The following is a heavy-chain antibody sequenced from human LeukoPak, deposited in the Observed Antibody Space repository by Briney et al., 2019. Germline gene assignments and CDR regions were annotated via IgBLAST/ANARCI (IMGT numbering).Heavy chain of an antibody. D-gene: IGHD6-13*01. J-gene: IGHJ4*02. CDR3: ARSRGIAAAGFSGNDY. V-gene: IGHV1-69*13. CDR1: GGTSSTYA. Sequence: ASVKVSCKASGGTSSTYAISWVRQAPGQGLEWMGGIIPIFGTANYAQKFQGRVTITADESTNTAYMELSSLRSEDTAVYYCARSRGIAAAGFSGNDYWGQGTLVTVSS. CDR2: IIPIFGTA.